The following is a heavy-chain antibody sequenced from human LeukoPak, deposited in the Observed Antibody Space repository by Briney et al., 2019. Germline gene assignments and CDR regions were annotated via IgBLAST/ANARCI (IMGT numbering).Heavy chain of an antibody. CDR2: INHSGST. D-gene: IGHD3-22*01. V-gene: IGHV4-34*01. Sequence: SETLSLTCAVYGGSFSGYYWSWIRQPPGKGLEWIGEINHSGSTNYNPSLKSRVTTSVDTSKNQFSLKLSSVTAADTAVYYCASNTYYYDSSGYLKGYYFDYWGQGTLVTVSS. J-gene: IGHJ4*02. CDR3: ASNTYYYDSSGYLKGYYFDY. CDR1: GGSFSGYY.